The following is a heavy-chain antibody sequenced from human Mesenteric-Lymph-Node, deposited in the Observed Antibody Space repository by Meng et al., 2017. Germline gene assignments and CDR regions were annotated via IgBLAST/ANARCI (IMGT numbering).Heavy chain of an antibody. D-gene: IGHD3-9*01. CDR3: AKVLTPGGTSMVWDS. J-gene: IGHJ4*02. CDR2: INKDGSEE. CDR1: GFSFSSYW. V-gene: IGHV3-7*01. Sequence: GESLKISCVASGFSFSSYWMAWVRQAPGKGLQWVGNINKDGSEENYVESVKGRFTTSRDNAKNSLYLQMNSLRAEDTAVYSCAKVLTPGGTSMVWDSWGPGTLVTVSS.